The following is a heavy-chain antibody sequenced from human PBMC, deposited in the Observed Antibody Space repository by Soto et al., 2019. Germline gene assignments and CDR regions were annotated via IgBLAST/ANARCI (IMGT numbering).Heavy chain of an antibody. CDR2: IYYSGST. D-gene: IGHD5-18*01. CDR1: GGSISSYY. J-gene: IGHJ4*02. V-gene: IGHV4-59*01. Sequence: SETLSLTCTVSGGSISSYYWSWIRQPPGKGLEWIGYIYYSGSTNYNPSLKSRVTISVDTSKNQFSLKLSSVTAAETAVYYCARGLYSYGPDYWGQGTLVTVSS. CDR3: ARGLYSYGPDY.